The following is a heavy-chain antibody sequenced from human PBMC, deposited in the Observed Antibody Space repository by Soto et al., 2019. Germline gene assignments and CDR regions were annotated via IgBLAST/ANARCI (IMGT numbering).Heavy chain of an antibody. CDR2: IYYSGST. V-gene: IGHV4-59*08. CDR1: GGSISSYY. Sequence: SETLSLTCTVSGGSISSYYWSWIRQPPGKGLEWIGYIYYSGSTNYNPSFKSRVTISVDTSKNQFSLKLSSVTAADTAVYYCARHRLIGSMVRGVMWFDPWGQGTLVTVSS. CDR3: ARHRLIGSMVRGVMWFDP. D-gene: IGHD3-10*01. J-gene: IGHJ5*02.